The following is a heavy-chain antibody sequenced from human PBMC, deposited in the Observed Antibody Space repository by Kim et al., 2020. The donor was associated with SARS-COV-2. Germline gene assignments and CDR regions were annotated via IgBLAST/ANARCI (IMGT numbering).Heavy chain of an antibody. CDR2: INHSGST. CDR1: GGSFSGYY. Sequence: SETLSLTCAVYGGSFSGYYWSWIRQPPGKGLEWIGEINHSGSTNYNPSLKSRVTISVDTSKNQFSLKLSSVTAADTAVYYCARPGRPWVGGPIFYYYDY. D-gene: IGHD3-3*01. V-gene: IGHV4-34*01. J-gene: IGHJ4*01. CDR3: ARPGRPWVGGPIFYYYDY.